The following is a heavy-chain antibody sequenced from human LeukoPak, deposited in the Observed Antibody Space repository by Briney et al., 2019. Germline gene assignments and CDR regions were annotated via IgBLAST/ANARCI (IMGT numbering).Heavy chain of an antibody. V-gene: IGHV3-21*01. D-gene: IGHD3-10*01. J-gene: IGHJ5*02. CDR1: GFTFSSYS. CDR2: ISSSSSYI. Sequence: GGSLRLSCAASGFTFSSYSMNWVRQAPGEGLEWVSSISSSSSYIYYADSVKGRFTISRDNAKNSLYLQMNSLRAEDTAVYYCARDRPRITMVRGVPNWFDPWGQGTLVTASS. CDR3: ARDRPRITMVRGVPNWFDP.